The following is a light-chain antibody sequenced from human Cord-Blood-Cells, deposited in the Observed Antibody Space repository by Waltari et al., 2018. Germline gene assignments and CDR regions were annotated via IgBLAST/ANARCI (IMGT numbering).Light chain of an antibody. CDR1: SSNIGSNY. CDR2: RNN. Sequence: QSVLTQPPSASGTPGQRVTISCSGSSSNIGSNYVYWYQPLPGTAPKLLIDRNNQRPSGVPDRVSGSKAGTSASLAISGLRSEDEADYYCAAWDDSLSGWVFGGGTKLTVL. V-gene: IGLV1-47*01. CDR3: AAWDDSLSGWV. J-gene: IGLJ3*02.